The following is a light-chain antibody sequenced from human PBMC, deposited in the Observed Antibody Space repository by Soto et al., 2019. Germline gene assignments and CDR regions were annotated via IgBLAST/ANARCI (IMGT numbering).Light chain of an antibody. V-gene: IGLV2-14*01. CDR2: EVS. J-gene: IGLJ1*01. Sequence: QSVLTQPASVSGSPGQSITISCTGTSSDVGGYNYVSWYQQHPGKAPKLVIYEVSNRPSGVSNRFSGSKSGNTASLTISGLQAEDEADYYCSSYTSRSTRDYVFGSGTKVTVL. CDR3: SSYTSRSTRDYV. CDR1: SSDVGGYNY.